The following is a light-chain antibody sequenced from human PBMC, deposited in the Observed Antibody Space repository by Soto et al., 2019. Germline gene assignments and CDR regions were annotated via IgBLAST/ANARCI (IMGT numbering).Light chain of an antibody. CDR3: CSYAGEYKYV. CDR2: DVN. V-gene: IGLV2-11*01. Sequence: QSVLTQPRSVSGSPGQSVTISCTGSSSDVGAYNFASWYQQHPGAAPKLLIHDVNKRPPGVPDRFSASKSGNTASLTISGLQAEDEADYYCCSYAGEYKYVFGSGTKVNV. J-gene: IGLJ1*01. CDR1: SSDVGAYNF.